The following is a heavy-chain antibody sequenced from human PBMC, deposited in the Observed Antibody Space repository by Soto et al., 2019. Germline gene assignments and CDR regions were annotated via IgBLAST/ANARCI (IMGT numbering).Heavy chain of an antibody. D-gene: IGHD5-18*01. J-gene: IGHJ4*02. CDR2: ITSSGDTI. CDR3: AKSWKYTYSHIDY. Sequence: GGSLRLSCAASAFSFNNYAMSWVRQAPGKGLEWVSTITSSGDTIYYADSVRGRFTISRDNSKNTLYLQMNSLRADDTAVYYCAKSWKYTYSHIDYWGQGPQVTAPQ. CDR1: AFSFNNYA. V-gene: IGHV3-23*01.